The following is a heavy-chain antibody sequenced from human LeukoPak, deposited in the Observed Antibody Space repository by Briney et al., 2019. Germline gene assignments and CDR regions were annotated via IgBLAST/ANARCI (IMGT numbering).Heavy chain of an antibody. Sequence: GGSLRLSCAASGFTFSNYRMNWVRQAPGKGLEWVSSISSSSNYIYYADSVKGRFTISRDNSKNALYLQMNSLRAEDTAVYYCGRDLDWGAFDHWGQGTLVTVSS. CDR3: GRDLDWGAFDH. J-gene: IGHJ4*02. CDR2: ISSSSNYI. CDR1: GFTFSNYR. D-gene: IGHD3-9*01. V-gene: IGHV3-21*04.